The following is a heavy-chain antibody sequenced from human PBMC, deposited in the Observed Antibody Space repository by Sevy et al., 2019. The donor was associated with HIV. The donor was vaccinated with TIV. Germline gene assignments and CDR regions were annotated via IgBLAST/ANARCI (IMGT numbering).Heavy chain of an antibody. CDR3: ARGKPGYSSSWYSAGGDY. D-gene: IGHD6-13*01. CDR1: GFTFSSYD. Sequence: GGSLRLSCAASGFTFSSYDMHWVRQATGKGLEWVSAIGTAGDTYYPGSVKGRFTISRENAKNSLYRQMNSLRAGDTAVYYCARGKPGYSSSWYSAGGDYWGQGTLVTVSS. V-gene: IGHV3-13*01. CDR2: IGTAGDT. J-gene: IGHJ4*02.